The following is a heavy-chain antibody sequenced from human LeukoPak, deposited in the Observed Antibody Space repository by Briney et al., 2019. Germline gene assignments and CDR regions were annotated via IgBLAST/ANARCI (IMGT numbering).Heavy chain of an antibody. CDR3: ARGPYYDFWSGYFTHNWFDP. V-gene: IGHV1-2*02. CDR1: GYTFTGYY. D-gene: IGHD3-3*01. J-gene: IGHJ5*02. CDR2: INPVNDAT. Sequence: ASVKVSCKTSGYTFTGYYMHWVRLAPGQGLEWMGWINPVNDATNYALQFQGRVTMSTDTSISTAYMELSSLRSEDTAVYYCARGPYYDFWSGYFTHNWFDPWGQGTLVTVSS.